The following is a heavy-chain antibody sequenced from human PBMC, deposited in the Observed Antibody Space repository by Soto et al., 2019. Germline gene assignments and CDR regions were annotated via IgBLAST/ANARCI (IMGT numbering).Heavy chain of an antibody. D-gene: IGHD3-10*01. Sequence: GGSLRLSCAASGFTFSSFAMSWVRQTPGMGREWVSTISASGGLTYFADSVKGRFTISRDNSENTLHLQMNSLRAEDTAIYYCAKDQWFGSGPVFDDWGQGSQVTVSS. CDR3: AKDQWFGSGPVFDD. CDR2: ISASGGLT. V-gene: IGHV3-23*01. CDR1: GFTFSSFA. J-gene: IGHJ4*02.